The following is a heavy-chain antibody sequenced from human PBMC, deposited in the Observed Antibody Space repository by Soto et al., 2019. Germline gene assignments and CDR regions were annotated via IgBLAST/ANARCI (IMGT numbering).Heavy chain of an antibody. J-gene: IGHJ6*03. V-gene: IGHV1-18*01. D-gene: IGHD4-17*01. CDR1: GYTFTNYG. CDR3: ARTTVTAPYYSMDV. Sequence: QVQLVQSGAEVKQPGASVKVSCKASGYTFTNYGFTWVRQAPGQGLEWLGWISTYNGNTKYAQKVQGRLTMTTDTSTSTANRDLTGVKSDDTALYSCARTTVTAPYYSMDV. CDR2: ISTYNGNT.